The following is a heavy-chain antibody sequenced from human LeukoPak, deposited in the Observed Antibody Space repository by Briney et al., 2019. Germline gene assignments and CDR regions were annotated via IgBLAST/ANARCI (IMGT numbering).Heavy chain of an antibody. Sequence: PGGSLRLSWAASGFTFSNYAMSWVRQAPAKGLEWASAVSGRDTSTYYTDSVKGRFTISRDNSKNTLYLQMNSLSAEDTAIYYCAKWGDYDVLTGYYDSDYWGQGTLVTVFS. CDR1: GFTFSNYA. D-gene: IGHD3-9*01. CDR3: AKWGDYDVLTGYYDSDY. V-gene: IGHV3-23*01. J-gene: IGHJ4*02. CDR2: VSGRDTST.